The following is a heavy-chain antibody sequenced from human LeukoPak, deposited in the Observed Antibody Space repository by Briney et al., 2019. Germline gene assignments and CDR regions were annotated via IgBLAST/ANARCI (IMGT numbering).Heavy chain of an antibody. D-gene: IGHD3-16*02. CDR2: IYYTGST. Sequence: SETLSLTCTVSGASINSYYWGWIRQPPGRGLEWIGYIYYTGSTNYNPSLKSRVTISVDTSKNQFSLRLTSVTAADTAVYYCARVWLRPNYDYVWGSYPLDYWGQGTLVTVSS. CDR1: GASINSYY. J-gene: IGHJ4*02. V-gene: IGHV4-59*01. CDR3: ARVWLRPNYDYVWGSYPLDY.